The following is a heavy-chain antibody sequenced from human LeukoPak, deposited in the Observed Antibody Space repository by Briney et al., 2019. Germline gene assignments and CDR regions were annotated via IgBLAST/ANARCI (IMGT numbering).Heavy chain of an antibody. J-gene: IGHJ4*02. Sequence: SETLSLTCTVSGGSISSYYWSWIRQPPGKGLELIGYIYYSGSTNYNPSLKGRVTISVDTSKNQFSLRLSSGTAADTAVYYCATLGDYGDTEGGYWGQGTLVTVSS. CDR2: IYYSGST. V-gene: IGHV4-59*08. CDR3: ATLGDYGDTEGGY. D-gene: IGHD4-17*01. CDR1: GGSISSYY.